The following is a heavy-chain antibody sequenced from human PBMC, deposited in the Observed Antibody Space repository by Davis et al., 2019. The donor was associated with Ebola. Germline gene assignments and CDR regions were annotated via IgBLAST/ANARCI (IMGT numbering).Heavy chain of an antibody. Sequence: AASVKVSCKASGYTFTSHGISWVRQAPGQGLEWMGWISAYNGNTNYAQKLQGRVTMTTDTSTSTAYMELRSLRSDDTAVYYCARADYYDSMYYYYGMDVWGQGTTVTVSS. V-gene: IGHV1-18*01. D-gene: IGHD3-22*01. J-gene: IGHJ6*02. CDR2: ISAYNGNT. CDR3: ARADYYDSMYYYYGMDV. CDR1: GYTFTSHG.